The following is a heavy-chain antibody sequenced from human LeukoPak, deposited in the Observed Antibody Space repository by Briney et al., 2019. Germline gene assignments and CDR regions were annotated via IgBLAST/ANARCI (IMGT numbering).Heavy chain of an antibody. CDR3: ARASRDYGSGSYLYYYFDY. V-gene: IGHV4-59*01. Sequence: PSETLSLTCTVSGGSISSYYWSWIRQPPGKGLEWIGYIYYSGSTNYNPSLKSRVTISVDTSKNQFSLKLSSVTAADTAVYYCARASRDYGSGSYLYYYFDYWGQGTLVTVSS. CDR1: GGSISSYY. J-gene: IGHJ4*02. D-gene: IGHD3-10*01. CDR2: IYYSGST.